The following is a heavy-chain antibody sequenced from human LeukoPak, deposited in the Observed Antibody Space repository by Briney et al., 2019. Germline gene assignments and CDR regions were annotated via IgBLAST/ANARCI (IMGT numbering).Heavy chain of an antibody. CDR2: INHSGST. Sequence: SETLSLTCAVYGGSFSGYYWSWIRQPPGKGLEWIGEINHSGSTNYNPSLKSRVTISVGTSKNQFSLKLSSVTAADTAVYYCARGRGLRRSSDYWGQGTLVTVSS. CDR1: GGSFSGYY. J-gene: IGHJ4*02. CDR3: ARGRGLRRSSDY. D-gene: IGHD5-12*01. V-gene: IGHV4-34*01.